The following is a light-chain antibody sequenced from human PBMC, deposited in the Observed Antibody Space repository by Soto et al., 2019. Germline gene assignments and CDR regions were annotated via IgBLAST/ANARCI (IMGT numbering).Light chain of an antibody. CDR3: QKYNSAPHT. J-gene: IGKJ2*01. CDR2: AAS. V-gene: IGKV1-27*01. CDR1: QGISND. Sequence: DIPMTQSPSSLSASVGDRVTITCRASQGISNDLAWYQQKPGKVPKLLIYAASTLQSGVPSRFSGSGSGPDFTLPISSLQPEDVATYYCQKYNSAPHTFGQGTKLEIK.